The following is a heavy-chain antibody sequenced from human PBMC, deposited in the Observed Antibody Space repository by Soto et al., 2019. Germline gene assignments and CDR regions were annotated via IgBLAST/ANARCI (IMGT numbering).Heavy chain of an antibody. V-gene: IGHV4-34*01. Sequence: QEQLQQWGAGLLKPSETLSLTCAVYGGFVSSGNYYWSWIRQPPGKGLEWIGEMSHSGGTHFNPSLKSRVTISLDTSKNQFSLKMSAVTAADTALYYCARVERGTATTVVDAFDIWGPGTMVTVPS. CDR2: MSHSGGT. CDR3: ARVERGTATTVVDAFDI. J-gene: IGHJ3*02. CDR1: GGFVSSGNYY. D-gene: IGHD1-1*01.